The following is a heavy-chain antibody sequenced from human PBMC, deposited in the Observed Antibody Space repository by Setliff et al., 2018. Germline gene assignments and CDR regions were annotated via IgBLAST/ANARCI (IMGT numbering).Heavy chain of an antibody. V-gene: IGHV1-69*10. CDR2: IIPILNKP. Sequence: SVKVSCKASGGSFRTSSISWVRQAPGQGLEWMGGIIPILNKPNYAQSFQGRVAITADKSTTTSYMELSGLRSDDTALYFCATDLKFTRFCFGSNCYSGAFEMWGQGTMGTVSS. CDR1: GGSFRTSS. D-gene: IGHD2-21*02. J-gene: IGHJ3*02. CDR3: ATDLKFTRFCFGSNCYSGAFEM.